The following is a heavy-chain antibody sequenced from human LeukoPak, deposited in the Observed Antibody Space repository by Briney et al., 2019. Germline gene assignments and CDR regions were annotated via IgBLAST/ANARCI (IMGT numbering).Heavy chain of an antibody. J-gene: IGHJ4*02. Sequence: AGGSLRLSCATSGFPFSDFSMTWVRQAPGKGLEWISTTNSVGPTTYYAESVKGRFTISRDNLKNALYLQMTSLRYEDTAIFYCAKQSYARSLGEGGPGTLVTVSS. CDR3: AKQSYARSLGE. V-gene: IGHV3-23*01. CDR2: TNSVGPTT. CDR1: GFPFSDFS. D-gene: IGHD3-10*02.